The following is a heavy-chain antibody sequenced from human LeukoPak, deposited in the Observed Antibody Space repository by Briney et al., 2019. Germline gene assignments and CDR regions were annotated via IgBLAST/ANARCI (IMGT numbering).Heavy chain of an antibody. CDR2: IRNKANSYTT. V-gene: IGHV3-72*01. Sequence: GGSLRLSCAASGFTVSNKYMSWVRQAPGKGLEWIGRIRNKANSYTTEYAAPVKDRFTVSRDDSKNSLFLQMNSLESEDTAVYYCARRNSVTQGLDNWGQGTLVTVSS. J-gene: IGHJ4*02. CDR3: ARRNSVTQGLDN. CDR1: GFTVSNKY. D-gene: IGHD5/OR15-5a*01.